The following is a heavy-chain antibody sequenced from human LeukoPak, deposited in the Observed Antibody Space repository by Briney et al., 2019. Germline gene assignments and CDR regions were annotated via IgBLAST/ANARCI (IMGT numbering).Heavy chain of an antibody. CDR3: ARRGPNSGSYSHFDL. CDR2: MSYSGSP. V-gene: IGHV4-59*01. CDR1: GGSISNYF. Sequence: SETLSLTCTVSGGSISNYFWSCIRQPPGKGLEWIGYMSYSGSPNYNPSLKSRVTISGDTSNNQFSLKLISVTAADTAVYYCARRGPNSGSYSHFDLWGRGTLVTVSS. J-gene: IGHJ2*01. D-gene: IGHD1-26*01.